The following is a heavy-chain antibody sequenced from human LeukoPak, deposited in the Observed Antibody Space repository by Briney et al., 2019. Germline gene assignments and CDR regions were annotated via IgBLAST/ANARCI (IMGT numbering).Heavy chain of an antibody. V-gene: IGHV3-30*02. D-gene: IGHD4-23*01. CDR2: IWFDGSNK. Sequence: GGSLRLSCEASGFTFSSYGIHWVRQPPGKGLEWVAVIWFDGSNKYYADSVKGRFTISRDNSKNTLYQQMNSLRAEDTAVYYCAKTDYGGNPGAYRPTRDYWGQGTLVTVSS. J-gene: IGHJ4*02. CDR3: AKTDYGGNPGAYRPTRDY. CDR1: GFTFSSYG.